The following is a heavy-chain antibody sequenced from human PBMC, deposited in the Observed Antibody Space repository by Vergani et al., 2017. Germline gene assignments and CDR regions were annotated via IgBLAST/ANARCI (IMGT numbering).Heavy chain of an antibody. CDR3: ARVAPSNSEVTPTAFDV. CDR1: SHTFQTYG. CDR2: IRPYTGHT. D-gene: IGHD1-1*01. J-gene: IGHJ3*01. Sequence: QVQLVQSGAELKKPGASVSVSCKGSSHTFQTYGISWVRQAPGKGLEWMAWIRPYTGHTIYAQKFQDRVTMTADTSTNTAYMEMRSLRSEDTAVYFCARVAPSNSEVTPTAFDVWGQGTMVTVSS. V-gene: IGHV1-18*01.